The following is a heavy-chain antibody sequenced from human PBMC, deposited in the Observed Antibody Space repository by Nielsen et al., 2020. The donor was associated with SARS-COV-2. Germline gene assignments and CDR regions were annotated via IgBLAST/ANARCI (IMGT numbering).Heavy chain of an antibody. Sequence: GESLKISCAASGFTFSSYGMHWVRQAPGKGLEWVAVISYDGSNKYYADSVKGRFTISRDNSKNTLYLQMNSLRAEDTAVYYCARGVTYGSGSEGYYGMDVWGQGTTVTVSS. CDR2: ISYDGSNK. D-gene: IGHD3-10*01. J-gene: IGHJ6*02. V-gene: IGHV3-30*03. CDR3: ARGVTYGSGSEGYYGMDV. CDR1: GFTFSSYG.